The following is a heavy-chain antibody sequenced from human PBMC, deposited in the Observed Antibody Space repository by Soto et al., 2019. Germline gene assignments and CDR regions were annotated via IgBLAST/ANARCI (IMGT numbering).Heavy chain of an antibody. CDR1: GYSFTSYW. J-gene: IGHJ4*02. CDR2: IYPGDSDT. D-gene: IGHD2-2*01. Sequence: GESLKISCKGSGYSFTSYWLGWVSQMPGKGLEWVGLIYPGDSDTRYSPSFQGQVTISADKSISTAYLQWSSLKASDTAMYYCASGPSIVLVPYFDYWGQGTLVTVSS. CDR3: ASGPSIVLVPYFDY. V-gene: IGHV5-51*01.